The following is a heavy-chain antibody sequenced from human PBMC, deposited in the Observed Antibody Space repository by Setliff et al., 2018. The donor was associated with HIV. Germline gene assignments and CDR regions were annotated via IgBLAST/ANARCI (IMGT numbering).Heavy chain of an antibody. CDR2: INAGYGNT. V-gene: IGHV1-3*01. J-gene: IGHJ4*02. D-gene: IGHD4-17*01. Sequence: ASVKVSCKASGYTFTSYAIHWVRQAPGQSLEWMGWINAGYGNTKYSQKFQGRVTITRDASASTAYMELSSLRSEDTAVYYCARSPGDYLIDYWGQGTLVTVSS. CDR3: ARSPGDYLIDY. CDR1: GYTFTSYA.